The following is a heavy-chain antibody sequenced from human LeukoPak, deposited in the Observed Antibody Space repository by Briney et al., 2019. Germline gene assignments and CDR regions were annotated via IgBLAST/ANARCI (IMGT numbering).Heavy chain of an antibody. CDR2: LNGGGDIT. CDR1: GFTFSSYA. V-gene: IGHV3-23*01. Sequence: PGGSLRLSCAASGFTFSSYAMSWVRPAPGKGLEWVSSLNGGGDITYYADSVKGRFTISRVNSRNTLYLQMNSLRAEDTAVYYCAKGRLRKMIIPFDIWGQGTMVTVSS. J-gene: IGHJ3*02. D-gene: IGHD4-17*01. CDR3: AKGRLRKMIIPFDI.